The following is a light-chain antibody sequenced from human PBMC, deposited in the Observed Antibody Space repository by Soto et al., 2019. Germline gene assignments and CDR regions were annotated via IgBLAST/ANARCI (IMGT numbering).Light chain of an antibody. V-gene: IGKV3-20*01. CDR3: QQYGSSPPLT. CDR1: QSVSSSY. CDR2: GAS. J-gene: IGKJ4*01. Sequence: EIVLTQSPGTLSLSPGERATLSCRASQSVSSSYLGWYQQKPGQAPSLLIYGASSRATGIPDRFSGSGYGTDCTLTISRLEPEDVAVYYCQQYGSSPPLTFGGGTKVEIK.